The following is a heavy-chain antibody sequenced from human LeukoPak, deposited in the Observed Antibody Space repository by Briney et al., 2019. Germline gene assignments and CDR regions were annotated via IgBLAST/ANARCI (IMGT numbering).Heavy chain of an antibody. D-gene: IGHD6-19*01. Sequence: GGSLRLSCAASGFTFSSYSMNWVRQAPGKGLEWVSYISSSSSTIYYADSVKGRFTISRDNAKNSLYLQMNSLRAEDTAVYYCARGRAKAVAGPLDYWGQGTLVTVSS. CDR2: ISSSSSTI. V-gene: IGHV3-48*04. CDR1: GFTFSSYS. J-gene: IGHJ4*02. CDR3: ARGRAKAVAGPLDY.